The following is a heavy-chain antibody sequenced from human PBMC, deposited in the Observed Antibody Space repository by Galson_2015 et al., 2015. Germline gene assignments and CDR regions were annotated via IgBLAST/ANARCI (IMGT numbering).Heavy chain of an antibody. CDR3: ARGRGWETLRKSPFDY. CDR1: GFTFSSYA. Sequence: SLRLSCAASGFTFSSYAMHWVRQAPGKGLEWVAVISYDGSNKYYADSVKGRFTISRDNSKNTLYVQMNSLRAEDTAVYYCARGRGWETLRKSPFDYWGRGTLVTVSS. V-gene: IGHV3-30-3*01. J-gene: IGHJ4*02. CDR2: ISYDGSNK. D-gene: IGHD1-26*01.